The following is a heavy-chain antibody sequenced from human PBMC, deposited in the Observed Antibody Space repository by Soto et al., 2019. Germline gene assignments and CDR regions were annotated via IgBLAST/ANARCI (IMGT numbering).Heavy chain of an antibody. CDR3: ARAFFYQGSDSRGYSFDAFDF. D-gene: IGHD3-22*01. J-gene: IGHJ3*01. CDR2: ISAHTGSS. V-gene: IGHV1-18*01. CDR1: GYTFTSSG. Sequence: QVQLVQSGAEVKKPGASVKVSCKASGYTFTSSGMSWVRQAPGQGLEWMGWISAHTGSSEYAQRFQGRDTMTTDRSTSTAYMELRSLRSDDTAGSYCARAFFYQGSDSRGYSFDAFDFWGPGTLVTVSS.